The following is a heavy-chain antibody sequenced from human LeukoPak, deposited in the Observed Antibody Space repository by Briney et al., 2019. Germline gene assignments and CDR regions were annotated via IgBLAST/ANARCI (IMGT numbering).Heavy chain of an antibody. D-gene: IGHD4-11*01. Sequence: ASVKVSCKASRYAFTGYYMHWVRQAPGQGLEWMGWINPNSGGTNYAQKFQGRVTMTRDTSISTAYMELSRLRSDDTAVYYCASSTTLHDAFDIWGQGTMVTVSA. J-gene: IGHJ3*02. V-gene: IGHV1-2*02. CDR1: RYAFTGYY. CDR2: INPNSGGT. CDR3: ASSTTLHDAFDI.